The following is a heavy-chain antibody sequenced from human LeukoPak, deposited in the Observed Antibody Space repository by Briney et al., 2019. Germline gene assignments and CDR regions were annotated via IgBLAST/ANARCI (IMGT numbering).Heavy chain of an antibody. CDR2: SYPGDSDT. Sequence: GEPLKISCKGPGSSFTSYWIGWVRQIPGNGLKWMGISYPGDSDTRYSPSFQGQVTISADKSISTAYLQWSSLKASDTAMYYCARLSNWWDWGQGTLVTVSS. CDR1: GSSFTSYW. D-gene: IGHD6-13*01. CDR3: ARLSNWWD. J-gene: IGHJ4*02. V-gene: IGHV5-51*01.